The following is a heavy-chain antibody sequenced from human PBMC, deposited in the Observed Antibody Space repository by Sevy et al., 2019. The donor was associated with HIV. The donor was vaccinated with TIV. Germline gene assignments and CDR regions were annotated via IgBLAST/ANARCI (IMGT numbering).Heavy chain of an antibody. D-gene: IGHD3-10*01. J-gene: IGHJ4*02. CDR2: IYYSGST. CDR1: GGSISSGGYY. Sequence: SETLSLTCTVSGGSISSGGYYWSWIRQHPGKGLEWIGYIYYSGSTYYNPSLKSRVTISVDTSKNQFSLKLSSVTAADTAVYYCARSGITMVRGVIDYWGQRTLVTVSS. CDR3: ARSGITMVRGVIDY. V-gene: IGHV4-31*03.